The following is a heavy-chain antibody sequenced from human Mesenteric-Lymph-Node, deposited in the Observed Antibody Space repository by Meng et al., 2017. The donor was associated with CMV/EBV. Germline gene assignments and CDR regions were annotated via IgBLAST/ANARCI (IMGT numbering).Heavy chain of an antibody. CDR3: AGGISYSWVS. CDR2: IYHSGTT. D-gene: IGHD4-11*01. J-gene: IGHJ5*02. Sequence: SLHCAVSGDSIISSMWWSWVRQPPGKGLEWIGEIYHSGTTSYNPSLNSRITISIDKSKNQFSLKVNSVTAADTAVYYCAGGISYSWVSWGQGTLVTVSS. V-gene: IGHV4-4*02. CDR1: GDSIISSMW.